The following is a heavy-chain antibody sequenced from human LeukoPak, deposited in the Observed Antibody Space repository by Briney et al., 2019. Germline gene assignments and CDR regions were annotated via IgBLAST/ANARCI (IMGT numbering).Heavy chain of an antibody. J-gene: IGHJ4*02. CDR2: IASDGSST. Sequence: GGSVRLSCAASGFTFSSYWMNWVRQAPGKGLVWVSRIASDGSSTTYADSVKGRFSISRDNAKNTLYLQMNSLRVEDTAVYYCARGRPHGNDYWGQGTLVTVSS. D-gene: IGHD4-23*01. CDR3: ARGRPHGNDY. CDR1: GFTFSSYW. V-gene: IGHV3-74*01.